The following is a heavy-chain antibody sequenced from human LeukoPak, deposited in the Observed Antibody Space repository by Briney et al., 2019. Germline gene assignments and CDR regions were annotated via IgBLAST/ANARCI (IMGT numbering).Heavy chain of an antibody. J-gene: IGHJ5*02. CDR2: IIPIFGTA. CDR1: GGTFSSYA. D-gene: IGHD1-7*01. V-gene: IGHV1-69*05. CDR3: ARAGLTGTTPFDP. Sequence: ASVKVSCKASGGTFSSYAISWVRQAPGQGLEWMGGIIPIFGTANYAQKLQGRVTMTTDTSTSTAYMELRSLRSDDTAVYYCARAGLTGTTPFDPWGQGTLVTVSS.